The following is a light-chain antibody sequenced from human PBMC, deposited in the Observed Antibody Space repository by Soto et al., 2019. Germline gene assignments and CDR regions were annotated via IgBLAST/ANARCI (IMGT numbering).Light chain of an antibody. CDR2: KAS. J-gene: IGKJ1*01. Sequence: DIQRTQSPSTLSGSVGDRVTITCRASQTISSWLAWYQQKPGKAPKLLIYKASTLKSGVPSRFSGSGSGTEFTLTISSLQPDDFVTYYCQHYNSYSEAFGQGTKVDIK. CDR3: QHYNSYSEA. V-gene: IGKV1-5*03. CDR1: QTISSW.